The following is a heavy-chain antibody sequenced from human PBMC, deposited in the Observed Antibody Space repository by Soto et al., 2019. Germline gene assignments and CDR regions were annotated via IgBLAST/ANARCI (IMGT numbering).Heavy chain of an antibody. Sequence: PGGSLRLSCEASGITFRSHAMSWVRQAPGRGLEWVSTISSSSSTIYYADSVKGRFTISRDNAKNSLYLQMNSLRDEDTAVYYCARGGGRNYYDSSGRVYGMDVWGQGTTVTVSS. CDR2: ISSSSSTI. J-gene: IGHJ6*02. CDR3: ARGGGRNYYDSSGRVYGMDV. D-gene: IGHD3-22*01. V-gene: IGHV3-48*02. CDR1: GITFRSHA.